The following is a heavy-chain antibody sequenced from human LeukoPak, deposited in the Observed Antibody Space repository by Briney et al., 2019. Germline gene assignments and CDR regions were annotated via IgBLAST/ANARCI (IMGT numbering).Heavy chain of an antibody. D-gene: IGHD1-26*01. CDR1: GFTFSSYW. J-gene: IGHJ4*02. CDR3: ARESSWAPDY. V-gene: IGHV3-74*01. Sequence: GGSQRLSCAASGFTFSSYWMHWVRQAPGKGLVWVSRINTDGSSTSYADSVKGRFTISRDNAKNTLFLQMNSLRAEDTAVYYCARESSWAPDYWGQGTLVTVSS. CDR2: INTDGSST.